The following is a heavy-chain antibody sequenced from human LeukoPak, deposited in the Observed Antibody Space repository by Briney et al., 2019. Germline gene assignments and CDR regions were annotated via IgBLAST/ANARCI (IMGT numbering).Heavy chain of an antibody. CDR1: GYTFTSYG. CDR3: ASVYNYGMDV. Sequence: ASVKVSCKASGYTFTSYGISWVRQAPGQGLEWMAIINPSGGSTSYAQKFQGRVTMTRDTSTSTVYMELSSLRSEDTAVYYCASVYNYGMDVWGQGTTVTVSS. J-gene: IGHJ6*02. V-gene: IGHV1-46*01. CDR2: INPSGGST.